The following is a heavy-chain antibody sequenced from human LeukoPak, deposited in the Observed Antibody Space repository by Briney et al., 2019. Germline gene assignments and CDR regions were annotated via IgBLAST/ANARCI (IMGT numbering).Heavy chain of an antibody. D-gene: IGHD2-8*01. CDR2: IYYSGST. CDR3: ARDVRGNYYGMDV. CDR1: GGSISSYY. V-gene: IGHV4-59*01. Sequence: PSETLSLTCTVSGGSISSYYWSWIRQPPGKGLEWIGYIYYSGSTNYNPSLKSRVTISVDTSKNQFSLKLSSVTAADTAVYYCARDVRGNYYGMDVWGQGTTVTVSS. J-gene: IGHJ6*02.